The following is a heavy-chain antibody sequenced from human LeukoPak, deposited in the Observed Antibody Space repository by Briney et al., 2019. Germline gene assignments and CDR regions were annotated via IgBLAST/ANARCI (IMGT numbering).Heavy chain of an antibody. Sequence: PGRSLRLSCAASGFTLSSYAMHWVRQAPGKGLEWVAVISYDGSNKYYADSVKGRFTISRDNSKNTLYLQMNSLRAEDTAVYYCARDQDYWGQGTLVTVSS. CDR1: GFTLSSYA. CDR2: ISYDGSNK. CDR3: ARDQDY. J-gene: IGHJ4*02. V-gene: IGHV3-30-3*01.